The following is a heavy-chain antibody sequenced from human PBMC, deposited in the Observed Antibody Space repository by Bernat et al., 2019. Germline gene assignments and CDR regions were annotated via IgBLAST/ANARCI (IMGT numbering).Heavy chain of an antibody. J-gene: IGHJ4*02. CDR1: GFTFSSYA. CDR3: AKPFLVEMATITVADY. D-gene: IGHD5-12*01. Sequence: EVQLLESGGGLVQPGGSLRLSCAASGFTFSSYAMSWVRQAPGKGLEWVSAISGSGGSTYYADSVKGRFTISRDNSKNTLYLQMNSLSAEDTAVYYCAKPFLVEMATITVADYWGQGTLVTVSS. CDR2: ISGSGGST. V-gene: IGHV3-23*01.